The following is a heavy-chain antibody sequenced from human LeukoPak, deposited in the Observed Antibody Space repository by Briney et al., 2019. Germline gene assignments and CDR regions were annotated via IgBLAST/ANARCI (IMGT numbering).Heavy chain of an antibody. D-gene: IGHD2-2*01. CDR2: IYYSGST. V-gene: IGHV4-59*01. CDR3: ASTQGYCSSTSCNYWYFDL. CDR1: GGSISSYY. Sequence: PSETLPLTCTVSGGSISSYYWSWIRQPPGKGLEWIGYIYYSGSTNYNPSLKSRVTISVDTSKNQFSLKLSSVTAADTAVYYCASTQGYCSSTSCNYWYFDLWGRGTLVTVSS. J-gene: IGHJ2*01.